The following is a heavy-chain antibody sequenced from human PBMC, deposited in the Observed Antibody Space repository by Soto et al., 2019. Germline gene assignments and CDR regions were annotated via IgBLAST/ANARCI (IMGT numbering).Heavy chain of an antibody. CDR3: ARARLRAVYAFDI. CDR1: GGSVSSGAYY. D-gene: IGHD5-12*01. CDR2: IYYSGST. Sequence: SETLSLTCTVSGGSVSSGAYYWTWIRQRPGKGLEWIGYIYYSGSTYYSPSLKSRLSISLDTSKNQFSLRLSSVTAADTAMYYCARARLRAVYAFDIWGQGTMVTVS. J-gene: IGHJ3*02. V-gene: IGHV4-31*03.